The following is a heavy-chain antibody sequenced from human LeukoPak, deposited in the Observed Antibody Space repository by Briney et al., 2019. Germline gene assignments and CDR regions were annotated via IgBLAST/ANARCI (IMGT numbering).Heavy chain of an antibody. CDR1: GYTLTELS. D-gene: IGHD4-23*01. CDR2: FDPEDGET. Sequence: ASVKVSCKVSGYTLTELSMHWVRQAPGKGLEWMGGFDPEDGETIYAQKFQGRVTMTWDTSTSTVYMELSSLRSEDTAVYYCARTKTVTQYYFDYWGQGTLVTVSS. V-gene: IGHV1-24*01. CDR3: ARTKTVTQYYFDY. J-gene: IGHJ4*02.